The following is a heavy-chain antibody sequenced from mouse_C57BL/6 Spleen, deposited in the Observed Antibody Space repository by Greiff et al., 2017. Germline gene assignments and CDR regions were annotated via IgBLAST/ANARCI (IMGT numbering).Heavy chain of an antibody. Sequence: QVQLKQSGAELVKPGASVKLSCKASGYTFTEYTIHWVKQRSGQGLEWIGWFYPGSGSIKYNEKFKDKATLTADKSSSTVYMELSRLTSEDSAVDFCARHEPLYYDYDGGFAYWGQGTLVTVSA. CDR3: ARHEPLYYDYDGGFAY. J-gene: IGHJ3*01. V-gene: IGHV1-62-2*01. CDR1: GYTFTEYT. D-gene: IGHD2-4*01. CDR2: FYPGSGSI.